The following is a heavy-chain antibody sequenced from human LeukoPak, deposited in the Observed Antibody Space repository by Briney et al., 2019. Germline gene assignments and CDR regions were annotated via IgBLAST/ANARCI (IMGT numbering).Heavy chain of an antibody. Sequence: GGSLRLSCAASGFTFSRNGMTWVRQAPGKGLEWVAVISYDGSNKYYADSVKGRFTISRDNSKNTLYLQMNSLRAEDTAVYYCAKDQDYGSGSYPDYWGQGTLVTVSS. J-gene: IGHJ4*02. D-gene: IGHD3-10*01. CDR3: AKDQDYGSGSYPDY. CDR2: ISYDGSNK. CDR1: GFTFSRNG. V-gene: IGHV3-30*18.